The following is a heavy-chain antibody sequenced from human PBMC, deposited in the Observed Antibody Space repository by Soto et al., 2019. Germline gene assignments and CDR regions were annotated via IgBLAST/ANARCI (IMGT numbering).Heavy chain of an antibody. CDR3: ARVGGIVLVPAAIGYYYYGMDV. J-gene: IGHJ6*02. D-gene: IGHD2-2*02. Sequence: ASVKVSCKASGYTFSSYYMHWVRQAPGQGLEWMGIINPSGGNTSYAQKFQGRVTMTRDTSTSTVYMELSSLRSEDTAVYYCARVGGIVLVPAAIGYYYYGMDVWGQGTTVTVSS. CDR1: GYTFSSYY. V-gene: IGHV1-46*01. CDR2: INPSGGNT.